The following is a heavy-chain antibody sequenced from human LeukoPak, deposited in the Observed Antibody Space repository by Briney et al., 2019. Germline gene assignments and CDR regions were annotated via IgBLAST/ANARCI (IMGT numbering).Heavy chain of an antibody. J-gene: IGHJ6*02. CDR3: ARGYEFIYYFGMDV. CDR1: GFTFSNYG. CDR2: IWYDGSNK. D-gene: IGHD3-3*01. Sequence: GGSLRLSCAASGFTFSNYGLHWVRQAPGKGLEWVGLIWYDGSNKFYADSVKGRFTISRDNSKNTLYLQMDSLRAEDAAVYYCARGYEFIYYFGMDVWGQGTTVTVSS. V-gene: IGHV3-33*01.